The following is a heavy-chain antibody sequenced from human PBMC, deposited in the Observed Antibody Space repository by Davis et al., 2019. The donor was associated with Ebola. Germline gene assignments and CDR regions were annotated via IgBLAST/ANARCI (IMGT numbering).Heavy chain of an antibody. J-gene: IGHJ4*02. CDR3: ARARYSREPDY. D-gene: IGHD6-13*01. Sequence: PSETLSLTCAVYGGSFSGYYWSWIRQPPGKGLEWIGEINHSGSTNYNPSLKSRVTISVDTSKNQFSLKLSSVTAADTAVYYCARARYSREPDYWGQGTLVTVSS. CDR1: GGSFSGYY. V-gene: IGHV4-34*01. CDR2: INHSGST.